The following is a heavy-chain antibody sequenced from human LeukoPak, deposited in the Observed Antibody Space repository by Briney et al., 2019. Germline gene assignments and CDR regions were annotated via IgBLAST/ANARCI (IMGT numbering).Heavy chain of an antibody. CDR2: ISGSGGSA. V-gene: IGHV3-23*01. Sequence: GGSLRLSCAASGFTFSSYAMSWVRRAPGEGLEWVSAISGSGGSAYYADSVKGRFTISRDNSKNTLYLQMNSLRAEDTAVYYCAKNGVVGATLVDYWGQGTLVTVSS. J-gene: IGHJ4*02. CDR1: GFTFSSYA. CDR3: AKNGVVGATLVDY. D-gene: IGHD1-26*01.